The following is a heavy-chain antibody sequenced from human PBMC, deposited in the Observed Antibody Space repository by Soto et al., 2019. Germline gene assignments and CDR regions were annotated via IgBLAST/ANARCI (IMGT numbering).Heavy chain of an antibody. CDR2: ILTIFGTV. CDR1: GGTFSSYP. CDR3: ARDRDGSRRLDY. Sequence: QVQLVQSGAEVKKPGSSVNVSCKASGGTFSSYPISWVRQAPGQGLEWMGWILTIFGTVNYAKKFQGRVTITADRSTSTAYMDLSRLRSEDTAVYYCARDRDGSRRLDYWGQGTLGTVSS. V-gene: IGHV1-69*06. J-gene: IGHJ4*02. D-gene: IGHD6-13*01.